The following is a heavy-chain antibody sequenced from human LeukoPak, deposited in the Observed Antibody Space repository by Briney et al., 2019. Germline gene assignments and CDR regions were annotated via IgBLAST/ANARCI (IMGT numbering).Heavy chain of an antibody. J-gene: IGHJ4*02. CDR2: IKQDGSEK. CDR3: ARVKIGGLAVAGHPVGYFDY. CDR1: GFTFSSYW. V-gene: IGHV3-7*01. D-gene: IGHD6-19*01. Sequence: GGSLRLSCAASGFTFSSYWLSWVRQAPGKGLEWVANIKQDGSEKYYVDSVKGRFTISRDNAKNSLYLQMNSLRAEDTAVYYCARVKIGGLAVAGHPVGYFDYWGQGTLVTVSS.